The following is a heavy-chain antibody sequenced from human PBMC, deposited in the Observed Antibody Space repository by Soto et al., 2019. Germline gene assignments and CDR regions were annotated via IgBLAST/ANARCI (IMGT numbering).Heavy chain of an antibody. CDR2: ISTSGDST. CDR1: GFTFSSYA. D-gene: IGHD2-2*01. Sequence: EVQLLESGVGLVQPGGSLRLSCAASGFTFSSYAMSWVRQAPGKGLEWVSGISTSGDSTYYADSVKGRFTISRDNSKNTLYLQMNSLRDGDTAVYYCAINSRYCSSTSCYADWGQGTLVTVSS. CDR3: AINSRYCSSTSCYAD. J-gene: IGHJ4*02. V-gene: IGHV3-23*01.